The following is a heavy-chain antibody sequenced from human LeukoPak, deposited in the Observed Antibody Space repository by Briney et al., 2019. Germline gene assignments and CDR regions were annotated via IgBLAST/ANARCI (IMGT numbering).Heavy chain of an antibody. CDR3: ARETKLMGYSSGLGFNY. Sequence: PSETLSLTCTVSGSSISSWYWSWIRQPPGKGLEWIGYIYDSGNTNYNPSLKTRVTISADTSKNQLSLNLTSVTAADTAVYCCARETKLMGYSSGLGFNYWGQGTLVTVSS. V-gene: IGHV4-59*01. CDR2: IYDSGNT. CDR1: GSSISSWY. D-gene: IGHD6-19*01. J-gene: IGHJ4*02.